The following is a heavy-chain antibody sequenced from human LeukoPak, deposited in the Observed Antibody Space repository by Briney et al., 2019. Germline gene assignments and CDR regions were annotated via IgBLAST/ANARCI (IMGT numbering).Heavy chain of an antibody. J-gene: IGHJ5*02. CDR1: GYTFTGYY. V-gene: IGHV1-2*02. CDR2: INPNSGGT. CDR3: ARIHRYYYDSSGYCDGGARFDP. D-gene: IGHD3-22*01. Sequence: WASVKVSCKASGYTFTGYYMHWVRQAPGQGLEWMGWINPNSGGTNYAQKFQGRVTMTRDTSISTAYMELSRLRSDDTAVYYCARIHRYYYDSSGYCDGGARFDPWGQGTLVTVSS.